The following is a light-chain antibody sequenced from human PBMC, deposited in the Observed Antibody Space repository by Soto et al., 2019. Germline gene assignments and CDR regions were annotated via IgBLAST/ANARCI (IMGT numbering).Light chain of an antibody. CDR1: QSISNW. CDR3: QQYNSYS. CDR2: HAS. V-gene: IGKV1-5*01. Sequence: DIQMTQSPSTLPASVGDRVTITCRASQSISNWWAWYQQKPGTAPKVLIYHASNLQSGVPSRFSGSGSGTEFTLTISSLQPDDFETYYCQQYNSYSFGQGTKVEIK. J-gene: IGKJ1*01.